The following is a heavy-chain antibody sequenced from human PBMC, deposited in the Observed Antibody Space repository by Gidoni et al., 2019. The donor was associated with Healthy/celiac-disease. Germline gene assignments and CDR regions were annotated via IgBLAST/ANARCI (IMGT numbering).Heavy chain of an antibody. V-gene: IGHV3-53*01. J-gene: IGHJ4*02. D-gene: IGHD3-10*01. Sequence: EVQLVESGGGLIQPGGSLSLSCAASGFTVTSNYMSWVRQSPGKGLEWGSVIYSGGSTEYADSVKGRFTISRDNSKNTLYLQMNSLRAEDTAVYYCARVPLYGSGYYWGQGTLVTVSS. CDR3: ARVPLYGSGYY. CDR2: IYSGGST. CDR1: GFTVTSNY.